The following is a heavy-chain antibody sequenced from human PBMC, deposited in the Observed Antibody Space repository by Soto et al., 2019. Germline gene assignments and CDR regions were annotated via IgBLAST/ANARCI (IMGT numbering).Heavy chain of an antibody. V-gene: IGHV4-30-4*08. CDR1: GGSVSSGIYY. J-gene: IGHJ3*02. D-gene: IGHD1-26*01. CDR3: ARDTGGSYYTRAFDI. CDR2: IYYSGST. Sequence: SETLSLTCTVSGGSVSSGIYYWSWVRQPPGKGLEWIGYIYYSGSTYYNPSLKSRVTISVDTSKNQFSLKLSSVTAADTAVYYCARDTGGSYYTRAFDIWGQGTMVTVSS.